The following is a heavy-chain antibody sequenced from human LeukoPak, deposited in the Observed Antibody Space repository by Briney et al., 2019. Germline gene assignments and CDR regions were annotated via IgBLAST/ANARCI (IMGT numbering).Heavy chain of an antibody. D-gene: IGHD3-10*01. J-gene: IGHJ4*02. CDR1: GFTFSSYE. V-gene: IGHV3-48*03. Sequence: PGGSLRLSCAASGFTFSSYEMNWVRQAPGKGLGWVSYISSSGSTIYYADSVKGRFTISRDNAKNSLYLQMNSLRAEDTAVYYCARIRGINGLVDYWGQGTLVTVSS. CDR2: ISSSGSTI. CDR3: ARIRGINGLVDY.